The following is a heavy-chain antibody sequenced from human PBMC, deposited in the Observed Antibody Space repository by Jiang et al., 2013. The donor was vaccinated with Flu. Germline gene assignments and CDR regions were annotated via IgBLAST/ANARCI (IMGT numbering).Heavy chain of an antibody. CDR1: GGSISSYY. V-gene: IGHV4-59*12. CDR2: IYYSGST. J-gene: IGHJ3*02. Sequence: PGLVKPSETLSLTCTVSGGSISSYYWSWIRQPPGKGLEWIGYIYYSGSTNYNPSLKSRVTISVDTSKNQFSLKLSSVAAADTAVYYCARYGPPFTMIVSRWIAFDIWGQGTMVTVSS. CDR3: ARYGPPFTMIVSRWIAFDI. D-gene: IGHD3-22*01.